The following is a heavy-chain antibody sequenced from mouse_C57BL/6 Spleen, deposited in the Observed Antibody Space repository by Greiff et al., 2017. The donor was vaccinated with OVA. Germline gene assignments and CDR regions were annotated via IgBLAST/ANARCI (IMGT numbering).Heavy chain of an antibody. CDR1: GYTFTDYY. D-gene: IGHD1-1*01. Sequence: VQLQQSGPELVKPGASVKISCKASGYTFTDYYMNWVKQSHGKSLEWIGDINPNNGGTSYNQKFKGKATLTVDKSSSTAYMELRSLTSEDSAVYYCARKGFSYGNYFDYWGQGTTLTVSS. J-gene: IGHJ2*01. CDR2: INPNNGGT. V-gene: IGHV1-26*01. CDR3: ARKGFSYGNYFDY.